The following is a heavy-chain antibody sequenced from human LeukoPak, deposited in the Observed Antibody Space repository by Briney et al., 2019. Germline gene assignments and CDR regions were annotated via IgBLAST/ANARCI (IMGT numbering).Heavy chain of an antibody. D-gene: IGHD6-6*01. CDR1: GFTFSSYA. CDR2: ISGSGGST. V-gene: IGHV3-23*01. CDR3: ARGTGRYSSSSGSVGY. Sequence: GSLRLSCAASGFTFSSYAMSWVRQAPGKGLEWVSAISGSGGSTYYADSVKGRFTISRDNSKNTLYLQMNSLRAEDTAVYYCARGTGRYSSSSGSVGYWGQGTLVTVSS. J-gene: IGHJ4*02.